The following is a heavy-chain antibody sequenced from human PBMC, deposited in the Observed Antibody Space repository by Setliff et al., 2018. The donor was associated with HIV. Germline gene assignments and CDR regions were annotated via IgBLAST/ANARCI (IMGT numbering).Heavy chain of an antibody. Sequence: PGGSLRLSCAASGFPFSGAWMSWVRQAPGKGLEWVGQIKSKTDGGTTQIGTPVKGRFTISRDNSKNTLFLQMNSLRAEDTAVYYCAKRGDYYDTRPTFDYWGQGTLVTVSS. CDR1: GFPFSGAW. CDR3: AKRGDYYDTRPTFDY. CDR2: IKSKTDGGTT. V-gene: IGHV3-15*01. J-gene: IGHJ4*02. D-gene: IGHD3-22*01.